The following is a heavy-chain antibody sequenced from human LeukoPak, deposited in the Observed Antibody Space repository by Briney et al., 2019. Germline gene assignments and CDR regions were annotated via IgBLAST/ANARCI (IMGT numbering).Heavy chain of an antibody. CDR1: GGSISSYY. D-gene: IGHD5-18*01. CDR2: IYHSGST. V-gene: IGHV4-59*12. Sequence: SETLSLTCTVSGGSISSYYWSWIRQPPGKGLEWIGYIYHSGSTYYNPSLKSRVTISVDRSKNQFSLKLSSVTAADTAVYYCASLYTAMVTSGYYYGMDVWGQGTTVTVSS. J-gene: IGHJ6*02. CDR3: ASLYTAMVTSGYYYGMDV.